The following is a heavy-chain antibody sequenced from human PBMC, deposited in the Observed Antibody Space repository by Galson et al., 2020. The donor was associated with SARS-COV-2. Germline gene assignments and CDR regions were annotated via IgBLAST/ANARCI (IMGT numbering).Heavy chain of an antibody. CDR2: MYYNGRTVT. J-gene: IGHJ6*03. CDR1: GDSITSYY. CDR3: ARNYENSGYHYYFYLDV. V-gene: IGHV4-59*01. Sequence: SETLSLTCSVSGDSITSYYWSWIRQPPGKGLEWIGHMYYNGRTVTKYNPSLKSRVSISVDTSKNQFSLKLNSVTAADTGEYFCARNYENSGYHYYFYLDVWGKGTTVTVSS. D-gene: IGHD3-22*01.